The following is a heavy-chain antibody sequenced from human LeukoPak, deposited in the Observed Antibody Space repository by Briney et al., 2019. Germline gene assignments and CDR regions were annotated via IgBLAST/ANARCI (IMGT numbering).Heavy chain of an antibody. V-gene: IGHV3-23*01. CDR1: GFTFNSYA. CDR2: ISSSGGSS. Sequence: GGSLRLSCAASGFTFNSYAMSWVRQAPGQGLEWVSAISSSGGSSYYADSVKGRFTISRDRSKNTLYLQMNSLRAEVTAVYYCVKDKYELVLGYLDYWGQGTLVTVSS. D-gene: IGHD6-6*01. CDR3: VKDKYELVLGYLDY. J-gene: IGHJ4*02.